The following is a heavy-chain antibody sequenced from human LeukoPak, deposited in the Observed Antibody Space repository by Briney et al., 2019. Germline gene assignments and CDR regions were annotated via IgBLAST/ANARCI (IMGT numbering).Heavy chain of an antibody. CDR3: AKDAQRGFDYSNSLEN. CDR2: IWSDKSNR. Sequence: GGSPRLACAASGFIFNHHAMHWVRQAPGKGLERVAVIWSDKSNRFYADSVRGRFTISRDDSRKTVYLQMEGMTAEDTAIYYCAKDAQRGFDYSNSLENWGQGALVTVAS. V-gene: IGHV3-33*06. D-gene: IGHD4-11*01. CDR1: GFIFNHHA. J-gene: IGHJ4*02.